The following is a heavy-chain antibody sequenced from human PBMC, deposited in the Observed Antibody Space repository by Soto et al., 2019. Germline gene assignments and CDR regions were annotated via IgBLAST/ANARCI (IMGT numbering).Heavy chain of an antibody. V-gene: IGHV3-53*01. J-gene: IGHJ6*02. CDR3: ASSSRKDYNFGMDA. Sequence: GGSLRLSCAASGLTVSSNDMSWVRQSPGKGLEWVSGTYSGGRKHDADSVKGRFTIPRDNSKNIVYLQMNSLRVEDTAVYFCASSSRKDYNFGMDAWGQGTTVTVCS. CDR2: TYSGGRK. CDR1: GLTVSSND. D-gene: IGHD1-20*01.